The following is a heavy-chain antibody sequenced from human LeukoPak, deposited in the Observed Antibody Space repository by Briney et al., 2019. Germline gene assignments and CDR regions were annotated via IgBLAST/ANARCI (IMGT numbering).Heavy chain of an antibody. CDR2: IYYSGST. J-gene: IGHJ4*02. CDR3: ASPHYSSRDY. D-gene: IGHD6-13*01. CDR1: GGSISSSSYY. Sequence: PSETLSLTCTVSGGSISSSSYYWGWIRQPPGKGLEWIGSIYYSGSTYYNPSLKSRVTISVDTSKNQFSLKLSSVTAADTAVYYCASPHYSSRDYWGQGTLVTVSS. V-gene: IGHV4-39*01.